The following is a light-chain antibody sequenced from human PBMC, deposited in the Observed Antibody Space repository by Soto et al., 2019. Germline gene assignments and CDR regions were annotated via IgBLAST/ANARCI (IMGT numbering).Light chain of an antibody. CDR3: MQGSYWPWT. J-gene: IGKJ1*01. V-gene: IGKV2-30*01. CDR2: KVS. Sequence: DAVLTQSPLSLPVTLGQPASISCRSSQSLVYSDGNMYLNWFHQRPGQSPRRLIYKVSNRESGVPERFIGSGSGTDFTLEISRVEAEDVRVYYCMQGSYWPWTLGQGTKVEIK. CDR1: QSLVYSDGNMY.